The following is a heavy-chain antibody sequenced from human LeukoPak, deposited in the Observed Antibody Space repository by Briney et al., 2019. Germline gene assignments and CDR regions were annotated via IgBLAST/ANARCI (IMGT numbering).Heavy chain of an antibody. J-gene: IGHJ4*02. V-gene: IGHV3-21*01. CDR3: AREPVPAAMNY. CDR2: ISSSSRYI. D-gene: IGHD2-2*01. Sequence: GGSLRLSCAASGFTFSSYSMNWVRQAPGKGLEWVASISSSSRYIYYADSVKGRFTISRDNAKNSLYLQMNSLRAEDTAVYYCAREPVPAAMNYWGQGTLVTVSS. CDR1: GFTFSSYS.